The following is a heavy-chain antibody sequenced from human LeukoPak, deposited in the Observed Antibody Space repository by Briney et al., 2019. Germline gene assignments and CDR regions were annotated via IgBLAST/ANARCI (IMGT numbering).Heavy chain of an antibody. CDR2: IYSSGST. CDR3: ARDLLHRGYAFDI. Sequence: SETLSLTCTVSGGSISSYYWSWVRQPAGKGLEWIGRIYSSGSTNNPSLKSRVTISVDPSKNQFSLKLSSVTAADTAVYYCARDLLHRGYAFDIWGQGTMVTVSS. D-gene: IGHD5-12*01. V-gene: IGHV4-4*07. J-gene: IGHJ3*02. CDR1: GGSISSYY.